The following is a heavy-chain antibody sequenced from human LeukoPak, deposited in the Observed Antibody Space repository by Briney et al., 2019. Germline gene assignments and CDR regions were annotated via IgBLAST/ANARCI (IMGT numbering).Heavy chain of an antibody. D-gene: IGHD6-13*01. CDR2: IYAADSDT. J-gene: IGHJ4*02. CDR1: GYIFTNNW. CDR3: ARPRGSSWYLFDY. V-gene: IGHV5-51*01. Sequence: GESLKISCKAFGYIFTNNWIGWVRQMPGKGLEWMGIIYAADSDTRYSPSFQGHVTMSVDKSISTAFLHWNSLKSSDTAMYYCARPRGSSWYLFDYWGQGTLVTVSP.